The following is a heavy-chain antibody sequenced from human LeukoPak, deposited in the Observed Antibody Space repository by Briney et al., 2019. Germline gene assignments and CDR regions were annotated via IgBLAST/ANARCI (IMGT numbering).Heavy chain of an antibody. Sequence: PGGSLRLSCAASGFPLESYWMHWVRQVPGKGLVWVSRIDTVATSPNYADSVKGRFTISRDNAKNTLYLEMNGLRAEDTAAYYCAAGYYDMSGYPFDFWGQGTLVTVSS. CDR3: AAGYYDMSGYPFDF. CDR2: IDTVATSP. V-gene: IGHV3-74*01. CDR1: GFPLESYW. J-gene: IGHJ4*02. D-gene: IGHD3-22*01.